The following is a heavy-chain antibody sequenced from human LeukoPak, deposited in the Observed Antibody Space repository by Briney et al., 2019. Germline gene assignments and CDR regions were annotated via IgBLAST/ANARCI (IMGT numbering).Heavy chain of an antibody. Sequence: PGGSLRLSCAASSITFTKAWMNWVRQALGKGLEWVARIVSETVGGRTDYAASVKGRFTISRDDSKSTLFLQMSSLKIEDTAVYYCATSITTPGAFDIWGQGVLVTVSS. CDR3: ATSITTPGAFDI. D-gene: IGHD1-1*01. J-gene: IGHJ4*02. V-gene: IGHV3-15*07. CDR1: SITFTKAW. CDR2: IVSETVGGRT.